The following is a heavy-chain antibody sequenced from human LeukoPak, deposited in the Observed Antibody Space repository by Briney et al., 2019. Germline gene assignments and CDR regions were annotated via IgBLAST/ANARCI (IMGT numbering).Heavy chain of an antibody. CDR2: INPNSGGT. D-gene: IGHD3-10*01. J-gene: IGHJ4*02. V-gene: IGHV1-2*02. Sequence: GSSVKVSCKASGYTFTGYYMHWVRQAPGQGLEWMGWINPNSGGTNYAQKFQGRVTMTRDTSISTAYMELSRLRSDDTAVYYCARVYDSGASELDYWGQGTLVTVSS. CDR1: GYTFTGYY. CDR3: ARVYDSGASELDY.